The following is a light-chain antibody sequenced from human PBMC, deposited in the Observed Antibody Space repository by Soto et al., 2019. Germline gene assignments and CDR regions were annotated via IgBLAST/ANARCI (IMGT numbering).Light chain of an antibody. CDR1: ERIYSAY. Sequence: EVVLTQSPGTLSLSRGERATLSCRASERIYSAYLGWYQQKPGQAPRLLIYGTSSRATGIPDRFSGSGSGTDFTLTISRLEPEDFAVYYCQQYGNSPLTFGQGTRLEI. CDR2: GTS. J-gene: IGKJ5*01. V-gene: IGKV3-20*01. CDR3: QQYGNSPLT.